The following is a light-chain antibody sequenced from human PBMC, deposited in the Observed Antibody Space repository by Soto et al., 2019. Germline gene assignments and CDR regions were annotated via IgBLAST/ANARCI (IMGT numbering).Light chain of an antibody. Sequence: QPVRTQPASVSGAAGQAISISCTGTSSDVGSYNLVSWYQQHPGKAPKLMIYEGSKRPSGVSNRFSGSKSGNTAPLTISGLQAEDEADYYCCAYAGSSTYVVGTGTKVTVL. CDR1: SSDVGSYNL. J-gene: IGLJ1*01. V-gene: IGLV2-23*01. CDR3: CAYAGSSTYV. CDR2: EGS.